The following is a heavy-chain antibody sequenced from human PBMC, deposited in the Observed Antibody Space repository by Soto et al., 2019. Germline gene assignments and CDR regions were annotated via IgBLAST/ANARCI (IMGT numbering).Heavy chain of an antibody. D-gene: IGHD6-13*01. CDR2: ISYDGSNK. J-gene: IGHJ6*02. V-gene: IGHV3-30*18. CDR1: GFTFSSYG. CDR3: AKDLRDSSSWSAYYGMDV. Sequence: SLRLSCAASGFTFSSYGMHWVRQAPGKGLEWVAVISYDGSNKYYADSVKGRFTISRDNSKNTLYLQMNSLRAEDTAVYYCAKDLRDSSSWSAYYGMDVWGQGTTVTVSS.